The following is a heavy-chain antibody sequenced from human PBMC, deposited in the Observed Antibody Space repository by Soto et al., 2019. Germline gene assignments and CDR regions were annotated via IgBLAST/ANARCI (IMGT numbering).Heavy chain of an antibody. V-gene: IGHV4-4*02. Sequence: QVQLQESGPGLVQPSGTLSLTCAVSGDSITGDGWWSWVRQPPGKGLEWIGEIHHSGATNYNPSLKSRVTISIDKTKNQFSLKLNSVTAAAKAMFYCATQGFYRMGVWGRGTTVTVSS. CDR1: GDSITGDGW. J-gene: IGHJ6*02. CDR3: ATQGFYRMGV. CDR2: IHHSGAT.